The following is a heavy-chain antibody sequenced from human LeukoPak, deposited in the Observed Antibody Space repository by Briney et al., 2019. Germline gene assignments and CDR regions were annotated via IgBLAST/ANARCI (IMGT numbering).Heavy chain of an antibody. CDR2: ISGSGGST. D-gene: IGHD3-9*01. J-gene: IGHJ4*02. Sequence: GVSLKLSCAASGFTFSSYAMSCVPQAPGKGLEGGTAISGSGGSTYYADSVKGRFTISRDNSKNTLYLQMNSLSAEDTAVYYCAKDPLDYDILTGYYNTGYWGQGTLVTVSS. CDR1: GFTFSSYA. V-gene: IGHV3-23*01. CDR3: AKDPLDYDILTGYYNTGY.